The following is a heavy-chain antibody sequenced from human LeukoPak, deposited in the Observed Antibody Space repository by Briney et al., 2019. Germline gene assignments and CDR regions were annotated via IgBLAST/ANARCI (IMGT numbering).Heavy chain of an antibody. CDR3: ARDPTSISSDDF. D-gene: IGHD2-2*01. Sequence: PSETLSLTCTVSGGSISKSRYYWAWIRQPPGKGLEWIGSIYSSGSTYYNPSLKSRVTISVDTSKNHFSLRLSSVTAADTAVYYCARDPTSISSDDFWGQGTLVTVSS. J-gene: IGHJ4*02. CDR1: GGSISKSRYY. CDR2: IYSSGST. V-gene: IGHV4-39*07.